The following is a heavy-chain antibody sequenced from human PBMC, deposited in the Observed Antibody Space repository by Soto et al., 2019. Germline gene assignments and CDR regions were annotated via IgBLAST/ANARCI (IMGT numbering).Heavy chain of an antibody. CDR1: GGSFSGYY. J-gene: IGHJ4*01. D-gene: IGHD2-15*01. V-gene: IGHV4-34*01. Sequence: SANLPLTRAVYGGSFSGYYWSWIRQPPGKGLEWIGEINHSGSTNYNPSLKSRVTISVDTSKNQFSLKLSSVTAADTAVYYCARRSITVADTATIDDWGHGTL. CDR2: INHSGST. CDR3: ARRSITVADTATIDD.